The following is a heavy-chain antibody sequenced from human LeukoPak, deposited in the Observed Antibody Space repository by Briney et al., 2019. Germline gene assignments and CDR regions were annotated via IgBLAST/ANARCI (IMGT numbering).Heavy chain of an antibody. V-gene: IGHV6-1*01. D-gene: IGHD6-13*01. CDR3: ARSHSNSFDY. CDR1: GDSVSSNSAG. Sequence: SQTLSLTRGISGDSVSSNSAGWHWIRQSPSRGLEWLGKTYYRSKWYSDYAVSVKTRISINPDTSKSQFSLQLNSVTPEDTAVYYCARSHSNSFDYWGQGTLVTVSS. J-gene: IGHJ4*02. CDR2: TYYRSKWYS.